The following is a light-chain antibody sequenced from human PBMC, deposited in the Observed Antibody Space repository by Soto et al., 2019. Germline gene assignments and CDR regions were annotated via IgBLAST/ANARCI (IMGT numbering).Light chain of an antibody. V-gene: IGKV2-30*01. Sequence: DIVMTQSPLSLPVTLGQPASISCRSSQSPVTTDGNTYLNWFQQRPGQSPRRLIYKVSIRDSGVPDRFSGSGSRTDITLQISRVEVEDVGVYFCMQGTDWPYTFGQGTKLEI. CDR3: MQGTDWPYT. J-gene: IGKJ2*01. CDR2: KVS. CDR1: QSPVTTDGNTY.